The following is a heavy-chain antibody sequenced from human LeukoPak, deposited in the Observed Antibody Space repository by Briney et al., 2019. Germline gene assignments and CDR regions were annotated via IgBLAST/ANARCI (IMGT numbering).Heavy chain of an antibody. CDR2: IYPGDSDT. V-gene: IGHV5-51*01. J-gene: IGHJ3*02. Sequence: GESLKISCKGSGYSFSSYFIGCVRQMPRQGLEWMGIIYPGDSDTRYSPSFQGQVTISADKSINTAYLQWSSLKASDTAMYYCATPKAESRLGSGDVFDIWGQGTMVTVSS. CDR1: GYSFSSYF. CDR3: ATPKAESRLGSGDVFDI. D-gene: IGHD3-10*01.